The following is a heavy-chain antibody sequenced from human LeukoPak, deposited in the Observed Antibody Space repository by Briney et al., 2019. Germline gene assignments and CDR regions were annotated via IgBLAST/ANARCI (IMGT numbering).Heavy chain of an antibody. CDR2: INPNSGGT. D-gene: IGHD3-3*01. CDR1: GYTFTGYY. CDR3: ARDSGFLKAAFDI. Sequence: GASVKVSFKASGYTFTGYYMHWVRQAPGQGLEWMGWINPNSGGTNYAQKFQGRVTMTRDTSISTAYMELSRLRSDDTAVYYCARDSGFLKAAFDIWGQGTMVTVSS. J-gene: IGHJ3*02. V-gene: IGHV1-2*02.